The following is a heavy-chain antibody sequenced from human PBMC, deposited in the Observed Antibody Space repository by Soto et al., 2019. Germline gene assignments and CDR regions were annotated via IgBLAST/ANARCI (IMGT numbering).Heavy chain of an antibody. V-gene: IGHV4-4*02. Sequence: QVQLQESGPRLEKPSGTLSLTCAVSGASISTNDWWSWVRQPPAKGLEWIGEIQHSGSTHYNPSLXSXVXLXXDKPKNQFSLILSSLTAADTAIYYCARRSDSSAYYRFYFDSWGQGLLVTVSS. CDR2: IQHSGST. CDR3: ARRSDSSAYYRFYFDS. CDR1: GASISTNDW. J-gene: IGHJ4*02. D-gene: IGHD3-22*01.